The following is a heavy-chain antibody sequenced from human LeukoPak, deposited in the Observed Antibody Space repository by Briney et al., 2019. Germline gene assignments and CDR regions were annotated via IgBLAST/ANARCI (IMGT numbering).Heavy chain of an antibody. V-gene: IGHV4-61*02. J-gene: IGHJ6*03. CDR1: GGSISSGSYY. CDR2: IYTSGST. Sequence: PSETLSLTCTVSGGSISSGSYYWSWIRQPAGKGLEWIGRIYTSGSTNYNPSLKSRVTISVDTSKNQFPLKLSSVTAADTAVYYCARDSEDDFWSGYHYMDVWGKGTTVTVSS. CDR3: ARDSEDDFWSGYHYMDV. D-gene: IGHD3-3*01.